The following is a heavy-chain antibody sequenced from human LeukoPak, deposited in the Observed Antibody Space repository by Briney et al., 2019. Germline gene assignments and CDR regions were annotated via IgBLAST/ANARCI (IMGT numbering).Heavy chain of an antibody. V-gene: IGHV4-59*01. D-gene: IGHD1-26*01. Sequence: PSETLSLTCTVSGGSISSYYWSWIRQPPGKGLEWIGYIYYSGSTNYNPSLKSRVTISVDTSKNQFSLKLSSVTAADTAVYYCARSLVGATTPHAFDIWGQGTMVTVSS. CDR1: GGSISSYY. CDR2: IYYSGST. CDR3: ARSLVGATTPHAFDI. J-gene: IGHJ3*02.